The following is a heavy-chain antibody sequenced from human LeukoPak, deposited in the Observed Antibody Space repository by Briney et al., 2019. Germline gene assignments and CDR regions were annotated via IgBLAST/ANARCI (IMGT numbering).Heavy chain of an antibody. CDR1: GGAIISDNFY. J-gene: IGHJ4*02. CDR3: GRLFDS. CDR2: INYSGTT. V-gene: IGHV4-39*01. Sequence: SETLSLTCTVSGGAIISDNFYWGWVRQPPGKGLEWVGSINYSGTTYYNPSLRSRVSISVDTSRTQLFLTLNSVTAADTAVYYCGRLFDSWGQGILVTVSS.